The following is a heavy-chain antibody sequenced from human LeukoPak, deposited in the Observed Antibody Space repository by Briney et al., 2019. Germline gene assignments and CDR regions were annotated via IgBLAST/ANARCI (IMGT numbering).Heavy chain of an antibody. D-gene: IGHD3-9*01. CDR3: ATLDYDILTGYYQLDY. Sequence: ASVKVSCKASGYTFTGYYMHWVRQAPGQGLEWMGWINPNSGGTNYAQKLQGRVTMTTDTSTSTAYMELRSLRSDDTAVYYCATLDYDILTGYYQLDYWGQGTLVTVSS. V-gene: IGHV1-2*02. CDR2: INPNSGGT. CDR1: GYTFTGYY. J-gene: IGHJ4*02.